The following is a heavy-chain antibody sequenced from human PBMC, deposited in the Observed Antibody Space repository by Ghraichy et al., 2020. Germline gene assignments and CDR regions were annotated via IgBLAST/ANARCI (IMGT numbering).Heavy chain of an antibody. CDR2: IYYSGST. J-gene: IGHJ5*02. D-gene: IGHD3-22*01. V-gene: IGHV4-31*03. Sequence: SLNISCTVSGGSISRGDYYWSWIHQHPGKGLEWIGYIYYSGSTYYNPPLQSRATISVDRSKNQFSLKLTSVTAADTSIYFCARHHYDSSGYPNWIDPWGQGAHVTVSS. CDR1: GGSISRGDYY. CDR3: ARHHYDSSGYPNWIDP.